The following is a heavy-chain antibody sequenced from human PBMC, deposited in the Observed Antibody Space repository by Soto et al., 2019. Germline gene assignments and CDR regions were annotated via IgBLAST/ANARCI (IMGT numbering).Heavy chain of an antibody. V-gene: IGHV1-46*03. Sequence: QVQLVQSGAEVKKPGASVKVSCKASGYTFTSYYMHWVRQAPGQGLEWMGIINPSGGSTSYAQKFQGRVTMTRDTSTRTVYMELSSLRSEDTAVYYCARDAKHIVVVIAIERDGFDYRGQGTLVTVSS. CDR3: ARDAKHIVVVIAIERDGFDY. CDR2: INPSGGST. J-gene: IGHJ4*02. CDR1: GYTFTSYY. D-gene: IGHD2-21*01.